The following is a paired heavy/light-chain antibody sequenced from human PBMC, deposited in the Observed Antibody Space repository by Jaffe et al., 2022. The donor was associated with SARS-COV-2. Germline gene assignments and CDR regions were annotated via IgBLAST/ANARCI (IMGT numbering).Heavy chain of an antibody. D-gene: IGHD6-6*01. V-gene: IGHV4-39*01. CDR2: FYYSGST. Sequence: QLQLQESGPGLVKPSETLSLTCTVSGDSISSSRNYWGWIRQPPGKGLEWIGSFYYSGSTYYNPSLKSRVTKSVDTSKNQFSLKLSSVTAADTAIYYCVESSSSRFGCWGQGTLVTVSS. CDR1: GDSISSSRNY. J-gene: IGHJ4*02. CDR3: VESSSSRFGC.
Light chain of an antibody. CDR1: SSNIGAGYD. CDR2: GNS. CDR3: QSYDSSLSAYV. J-gene: IGLJ1*01. Sequence: QSVLTQPPSVSGAPGQRVTISCTGSSSNIGAGYDVHWYQQLPGTAPKLLISGNSNRPSGVPDRFSGSKSGTSASLAISGLQAEDEADYYCQSYDSSLSAYVFGTGTKVTVL. V-gene: IGLV1-40*01.